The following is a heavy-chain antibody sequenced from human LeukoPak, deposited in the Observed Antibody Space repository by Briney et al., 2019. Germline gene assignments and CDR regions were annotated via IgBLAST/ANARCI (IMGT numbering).Heavy chain of an antibody. V-gene: IGHV3-74*01. D-gene: IGHD4-17*01. J-gene: IGHJ4*02. Sequence: GGSLRLSCAASGFTFSSYCMHWVRQAPGKGLVWVSRINSDGSSTSYADSVKGRFTISRDNAKNTLYLQMNSLRAEDTAVYYCARDPRGYGDYVGFDYWGQGTLVTVSS. CDR2: INSDGSST. CDR1: GFTFSSYC. CDR3: ARDPRGYGDYVGFDY.